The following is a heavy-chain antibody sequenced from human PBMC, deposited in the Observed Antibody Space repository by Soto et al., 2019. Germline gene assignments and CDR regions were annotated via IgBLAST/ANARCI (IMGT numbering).Heavy chain of an antibody. Sequence: PSETLSLTCAAYGGSFSGYYWSWIRQPPGKGLEWIGEINHSGSTNYNPSLKSRVTISVDTSKNQFSLKLSSVTAADTAVYYCARAYLNIVATVRTNWYFDLWGRGTLVTVSS. CDR3: ARAYLNIVATVRTNWYFDL. J-gene: IGHJ2*01. D-gene: IGHD5-12*01. V-gene: IGHV4-34*01. CDR2: INHSGST. CDR1: GGSFSGYY.